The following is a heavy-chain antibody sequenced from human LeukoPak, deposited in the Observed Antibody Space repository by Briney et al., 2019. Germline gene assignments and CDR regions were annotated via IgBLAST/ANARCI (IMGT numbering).Heavy chain of an antibody. D-gene: IGHD4-23*01. V-gene: IGHV4-4*07. CDR1: GGSISSYY. Sequence: SETLSLTCTVSGGSISSYYWSWIRQPAGEGLEWIGRIYTSGSTNYNPPLKSRVTMSVDTSKNQFSLKLSSVTAADTAVYYCARDYDAGTSYYFDYWGQGTLVTVSS. CDR3: ARDYDAGTSYYFDY. J-gene: IGHJ4*02. CDR2: IYTSGST.